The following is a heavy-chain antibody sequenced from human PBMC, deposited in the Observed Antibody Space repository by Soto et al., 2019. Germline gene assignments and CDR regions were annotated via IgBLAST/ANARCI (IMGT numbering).Heavy chain of an antibody. D-gene: IGHD5-18*01. CDR3: TRDRGPSGGYSYGFT. Sequence: PSETLSLTCTISGGSISSYYWSWIRQTPGKGLEWIGYVYFSGSTNYNPSLKSRVLISIDTSRNQFPLKLNSVTAADTAVYYCTRDRGPSGGYSYGFTWGQGTLVTVSS. CDR2: VYFSGST. V-gene: IGHV4-59*01. CDR1: GGSISSYY. J-gene: IGHJ4*02.